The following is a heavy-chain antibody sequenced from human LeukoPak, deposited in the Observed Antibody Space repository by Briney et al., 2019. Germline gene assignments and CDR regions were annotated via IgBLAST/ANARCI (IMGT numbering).Heavy chain of an antibody. CDR1: GGSISSSSYY. D-gene: IGHD3-22*01. Sequence: SETLSLTCTVSGGSISSSSYYWGWIRQPPGKGLEWIGSIYYSGSTYYNPSLKSRVTISVDTSKNQFSLKLSSVTAADTAVYYCARGRHFTYYYDSSGYSANYYMDVWGKGTTVTVS. J-gene: IGHJ6*03. CDR2: IYYSGST. CDR3: ARGRHFTYYYDSSGYSANYYMDV. V-gene: IGHV4-39*07.